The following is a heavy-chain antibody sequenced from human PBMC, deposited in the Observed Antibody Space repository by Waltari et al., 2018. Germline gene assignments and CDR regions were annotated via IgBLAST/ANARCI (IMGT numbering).Heavy chain of an antibody. Sequence: QLQLQESGPVLVKSSETLSLTCTVSGGSISSSAYSWVWLRQPPGKELEWIGSIYPGGDTYYHSSLESRVRLSVDRSSNHFSMRLRSVTAADTAVYYCARRGDWLPLDAFDIWGQGTVVTVSS. J-gene: IGHJ3*02. D-gene: IGHD2-15*01. CDR3: ARRGDWLPLDAFDI. CDR2: IYPGGDT. CDR1: GGSISSSAYS. V-gene: IGHV4-39*02.